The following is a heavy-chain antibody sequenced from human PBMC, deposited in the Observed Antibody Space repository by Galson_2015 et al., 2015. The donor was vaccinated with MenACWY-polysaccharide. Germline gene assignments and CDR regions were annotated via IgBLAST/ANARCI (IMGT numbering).Heavy chain of an antibody. CDR2: IYSGGST. Sequence: SLRLSCAVSGFTVSSNYMSWVRQAPGKGLEWVSVIYSGGSTYYADSVKGRFTISRDNSKNTLYLQMNSLRAEDTAVYYCARDTRRDGYSRDAFDVWGQGTMVTVSS. J-gene: IGHJ3*01. CDR3: ARDTRRDGYSRDAFDV. V-gene: IGHV3-53*01. D-gene: IGHD5-24*01. CDR1: GFTVSSNY.